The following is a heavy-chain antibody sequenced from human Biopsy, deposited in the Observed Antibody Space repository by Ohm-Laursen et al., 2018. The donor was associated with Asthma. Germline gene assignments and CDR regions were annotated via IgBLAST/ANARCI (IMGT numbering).Heavy chain of an antibody. J-gene: IGHJ4*02. D-gene: IGHD1-26*01. V-gene: IGHV4-39*01. Sequence: GTLSLTCSVSGGSIGTSTYYWGWIRQPPGKGLEWIANIYYSGNTYYNPSLKSRVTISLDTSNNQFSLRLSCVTAADTAVYYCARLWEEVDCWGQGTLVTVSS. CDR2: IYYSGNT. CDR1: GGSIGTSTYY. CDR3: ARLWEEVDC.